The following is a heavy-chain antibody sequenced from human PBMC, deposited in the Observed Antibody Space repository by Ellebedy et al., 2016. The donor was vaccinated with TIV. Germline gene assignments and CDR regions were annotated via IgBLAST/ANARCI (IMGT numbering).Heavy chain of an antibody. CDR2: IIPIFGTA. D-gene: IGHD6-19*01. CDR3: ARGIAVAGYYYGMDV. CDR1: GGTFSSYA. Sequence: ASVKVSCKASGGTFSSYAISWVRQAPGQGLEWMGGIIPIFGTANYAQKFQGRVTITADESTSTDYMELSSLRSEDTAVYYCARGIAVAGYYYGMDVWGQGTTVTVSS. J-gene: IGHJ6*02. V-gene: IGHV1-69*13.